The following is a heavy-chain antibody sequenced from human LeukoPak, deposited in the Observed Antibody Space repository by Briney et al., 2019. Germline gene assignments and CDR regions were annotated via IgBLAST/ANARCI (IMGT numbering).Heavy chain of an antibody. J-gene: IGHJ4*02. D-gene: IGHD1-1*01. CDR2: IQHDVTT. Sequence: SGTLSLTCIVSGASITRDSDYWAWIRQPPGEWLEWIGSIQHDVTTNYNTSLGSRLTISVDSTNTQFSVNLTPKTAAERGLYSCGTQRGRGGPPRENDYWGQGILVTVSS. CDR3: GTQRGRGGPPRENDY. CDR1: GASITRDSDY. V-gene: IGHV4-39*01.